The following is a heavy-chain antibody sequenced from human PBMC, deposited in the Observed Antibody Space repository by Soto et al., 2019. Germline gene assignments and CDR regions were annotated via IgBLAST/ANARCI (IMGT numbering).Heavy chain of an antibody. D-gene: IGHD2-15*01. V-gene: IGHV3-7*03. Sequence: PGGSLRLSCAASGFTFSSYWMSWVRQAPGKGLEWVANIKQDGSEKYYVDSVKGRFTISRDDAKNSLYLQMNSLRAEDTAVYYCAKSPYCSGGSCYSDYYYYYMDVWGKGTTVTVSS. CDR2: IKQDGSEK. J-gene: IGHJ6*03. CDR3: AKSPYCSGGSCYSDYYYYYMDV. CDR1: GFTFSSYW.